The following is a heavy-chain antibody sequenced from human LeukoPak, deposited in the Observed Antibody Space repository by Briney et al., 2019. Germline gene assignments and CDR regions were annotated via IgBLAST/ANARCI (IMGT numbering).Heavy chain of an antibody. D-gene: IGHD3-10*01. Sequence: PGGSLRPSCEASGFTLSNYWMYWVRQAPGKGLVWVSRIISDGSSNYADSVKGRFTISRDNAKNTLYLQMNSLRAEDTAVYYCVRGVYASGSSPWGQGTLVTVSS. CDR2: IISDGSS. J-gene: IGHJ5*02. V-gene: IGHV3-74*01. CDR3: VRGVYASGSSP. CDR1: GFTLSNYW.